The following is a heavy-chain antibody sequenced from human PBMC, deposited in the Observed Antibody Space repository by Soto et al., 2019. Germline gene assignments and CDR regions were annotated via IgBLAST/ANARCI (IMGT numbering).Heavy chain of an antibody. Sequence: EVQLVESGGGLVQPGGSLRLSCAASGFTVSNNYMNWFRLPPGKGLEWVSLIYSGGTTYYADSVKGRFTIPRDNSKNTLYLQMNSLRVEDTAVYYCAGNGWGMVTVGTWGPGTLVTVSS. CDR1: GFTVSNNY. CDR2: IYSGGTT. CDR3: AGNGWGMVTVGT. V-gene: IGHV3-53*01. D-gene: IGHD5-18*01. J-gene: IGHJ4*02.